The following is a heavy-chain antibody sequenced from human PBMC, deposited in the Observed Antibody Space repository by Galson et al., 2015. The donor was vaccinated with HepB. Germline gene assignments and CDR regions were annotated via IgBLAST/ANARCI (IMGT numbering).Heavy chain of an antibody. J-gene: IGHJ4*02. V-gene: IGHV3-53*01. D-gene: IGHD6-13*01. CDR3: ARGYSNYWYSGLGY. Sequence: SLRLSCAASGFTVSNNYMSWVRQAPGKGLECVSVIYSGGGTDYADSVKGRFTISRDNSKNTLSLQMTSLRADDTAVYYCARGYSNYWYSGLGYWGQGTLVTVSP. CDR1: GFTVSNNY. CDR2: IYSGGGT.